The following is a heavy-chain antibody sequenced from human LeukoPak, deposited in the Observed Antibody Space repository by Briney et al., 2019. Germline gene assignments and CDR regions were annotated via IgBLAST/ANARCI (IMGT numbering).Heavy chain of an antibody. V-gene: IGHV4-61*02. CDR3: ARDMGVLRSSDYYYYMDV. CDR1: GGSISSGSYY. CDR2: IYTSGST. J-gene: IGHJ6*03. D-gene: IGHD3-16*01. Sequence: SETLSLTCTVSGGSISSGSYYWSWIRQPAGKGLEWIGRIYTSGSTNYNPSLKSRVTISVDTSKNQFSLKLSSVTAADTAVYYCARDMGVLRSSDYYYYMDVWGKGTTVTVSS.